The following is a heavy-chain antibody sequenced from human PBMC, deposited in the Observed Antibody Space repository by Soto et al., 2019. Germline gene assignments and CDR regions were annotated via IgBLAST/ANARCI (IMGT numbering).Heavy chain of an antibody. V-gene: IGHV3-23*01. CDR3: ANGCGGTCYSRIHY. CDR1: GFTFSSYA. D-gene: IGHD2-15*01. J-gene: IGHJ4*02. CDR2: ISDSGGST. Sequence: VQLLESGGGLVQPGGSLRLSCAASGFTFSSYAMSWVRQAPGKGLEWVSGISDSGGSTYYADSVKGRFTISRDNSKNTLYLQMTSLRAEDTAVYYCANGCGGTCYSRIHYWGQGTLVTVSS.